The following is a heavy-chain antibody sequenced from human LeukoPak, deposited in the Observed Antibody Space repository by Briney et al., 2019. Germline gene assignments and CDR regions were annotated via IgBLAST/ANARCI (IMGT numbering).Heavy chain of an antibody. J-gene: IGHJ4*02. CDR2: IYHSGST. Sequence: SETLSLTCAVSGGSISSSNWWSWVRQPPGKGLEWIGEIYHSGSTNYNPSLKSRVTISVDRSKNQFSLKLSSVTAADTAVYYCARDRGYYDSSGYSGFDYWGQGTLVTVSS. V-gene: IGHV4-4*02. CDR1: GGSISSSNW. CDR3: ARDRGYYDSSGYSGFDY. D-gene: IGHD3-22*01.